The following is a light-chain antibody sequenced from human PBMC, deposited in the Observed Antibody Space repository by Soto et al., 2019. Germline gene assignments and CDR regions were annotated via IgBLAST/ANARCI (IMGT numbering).Light chain of an antibody. CDR3: GSYTSSDTMI. Sequence: QSVLTQPASVSGSPGQSITISCTGTSSDIGRYNYVSWYQHSPGKAPKLIISDVSDRPSGVSNRFSGYKSGTTASLTISGLQAEDEADYYCGSYTSSDTMIFGGGTKLTVL. CDR2: DVS. CDR1: SSDIGRYNY. V-gene: IGLV2-14*03. J-gene: IGLJ2*01.